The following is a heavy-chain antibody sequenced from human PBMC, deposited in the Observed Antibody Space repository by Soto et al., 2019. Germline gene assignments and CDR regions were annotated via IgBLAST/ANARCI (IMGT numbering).Heavy chain of an antibody. CDR2: INHSGST. V-gene: IGHV4-34*01. Sequence: SETLSLTCAVYGGSFSGYYWSWIRQPPGKGLEWIGEINHSGSTNYNPSLKSRVTISVDTSKNQLSLKLSSVTAADTAVYYCARGVMIRYFDWSAYYYYYGMDVWGQGTTVTVSS. D-gene: IGHD3-9*01. J-gene: IGHJ6*02. CDR3: ARGVMIRYFDWSAYYYYYGMDV. CDR1: GGSFSGYY.